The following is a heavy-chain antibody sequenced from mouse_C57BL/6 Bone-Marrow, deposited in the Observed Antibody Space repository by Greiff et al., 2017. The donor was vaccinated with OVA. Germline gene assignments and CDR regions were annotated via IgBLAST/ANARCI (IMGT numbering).Heavy chain of an antibody. CDR2: IHPNSGST. CDR1: GYTFTSYW. CDR3: ARGGPFYYGSSYVTY. J-gene: IGHJ3*01. D-gene: IGHD1-1*01. Sequence: QVQLQQPGAELVKPGASVKLSCEASGYTFTSYWMHWVKQRPGQGLEWIGMIHPNSGSTNYNEKFKSKATLTVDKSSSTAYMQLSSLTSEDSAVYYCARGGPFYYGSSYVTYWGQGTLVTVSA. V-gene: IGHV1-64*01.